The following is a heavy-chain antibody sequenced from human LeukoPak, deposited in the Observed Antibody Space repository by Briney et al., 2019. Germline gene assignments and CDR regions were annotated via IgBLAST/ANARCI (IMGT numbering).Heavy chain of an antibody. CDR3: SLLAVASPQDY. V-gene: IGHV3-9*01. D-gene: IGHD6-19*01. CDR2: ISWNSGSI. Sequence: GRSLRLSCAASGFTFDDYAMHWVRQAPGKGLEWVSGISWNSGSIGYADSVKGRFTISRDNAKNSLYLQMHSLRAEDTAVYYCSLLAVASPQDYWGQGTLVTVSS. J-gene: IGHJ4*02. CDR1: GFTFDDYA.